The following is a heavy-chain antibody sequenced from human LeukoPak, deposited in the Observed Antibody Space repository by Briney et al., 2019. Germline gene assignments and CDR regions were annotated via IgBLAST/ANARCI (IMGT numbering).Heavy chain of an antibody. CDR1: GFTFSTCW. D-gene: IGHD2-21*01. CDR2: IKQDGSER. Sequence: GGSLRLSCAASGFTFSTCWMTWVRQAPGKGLEWVANIKQDGSERYYVDSVKGRFTISRDNAKSSLYLQMNSLRAEDTAVYYCAISLVVVNDPPDYWGQGTLVTVSS. CDR3: AISLVVVNDPPDY. V-gene: IGHV3-7*01. J-gene: IGHJ4*02.